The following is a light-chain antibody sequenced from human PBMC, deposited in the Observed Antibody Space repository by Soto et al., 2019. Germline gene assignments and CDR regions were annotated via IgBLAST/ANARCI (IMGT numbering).Light chain of an antibody. CDR3: MPVLPSRT. Sequence: DIVMTQSPLSLPVTPGEPASISCRSSQSLLYSNGYNYLDWYLQKPGQSPQLLIYLGSNRASGVPDRFSGSGSGTDFTLKISRVEAEDVGVYYCMPVLPSRTFGQGTKVEIK. CDR2: LGS. CDR1: QSLLYSNGYNY. J-gene: IGKJ1*01. V-gene: IGKV2-28*01.